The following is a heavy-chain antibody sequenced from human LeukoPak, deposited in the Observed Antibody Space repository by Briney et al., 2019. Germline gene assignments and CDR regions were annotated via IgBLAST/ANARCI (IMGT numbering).Heavy chain of an antibody. D-gene: IGHD5-18*01. CDR1: GFTFSDYY. J-gene: IGHJ4*02. CDR2: MSSSGSII. V-gene: IGHV3-11*01. CDR3: ANGYSYVRTY. Sequence: GSLRLSCAASGFTFSDYYMSWIRQTPGKGLERLSYMSSSGSIIWYADSVKGRFTISRDNAKNSLYLQMNSLRAEDTAVYYCANGYSYVRTYWGQGTLVTVSS.